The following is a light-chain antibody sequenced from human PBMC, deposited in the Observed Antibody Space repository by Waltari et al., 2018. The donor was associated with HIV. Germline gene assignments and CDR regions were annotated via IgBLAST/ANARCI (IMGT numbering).Light chain of an antibody. V-gene: IGKV1-39*01. Sequence: DIQMTQSPSSLSATVGDRVTITYRASQNLNTYLNWFQQRPGKAPQLLIYAASGLQGGVPARFSGSGSGTDFTLTISNLQPDDVDTYYCQQTYNTPLTFGGGTQVEIK. CDR3: QQTYNTPLT. J-gene: IGKJ4*01. CDR1: QNLNTY. CDR2: AAS.